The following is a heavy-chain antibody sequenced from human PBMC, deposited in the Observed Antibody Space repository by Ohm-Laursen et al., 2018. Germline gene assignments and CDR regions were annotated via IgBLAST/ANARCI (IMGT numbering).Heavy chain of an antibody. CDR2: IYYSGST. CDR1: NYSINTYY. Sequence: SETLSLTCTVSNYSINTYYWSWIRQPAGKGLEWIGYIYYSGSTNYNPSLKSQVTISVDTSKNQFFLKLSFVTAAATAVYYCARHPDYRSDRWFDPWGQGTLVSVSS. J-gene: IGHJ5*02. D-gene: IGHD6-25*01. V-gene: IGHV4-59*08. CDR3: ARHPDYRSDRWFDP.